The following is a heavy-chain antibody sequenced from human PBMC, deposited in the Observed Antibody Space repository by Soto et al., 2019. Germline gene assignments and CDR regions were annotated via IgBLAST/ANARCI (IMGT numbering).Heavy chain of an antibody. CDR1: GGSISSSNW. CDR2: IYHSGST. CDR3: ARHVLPCSASPCYGVDV. J-gene: IGHJ6*02. D-gene: IGHD6-25*01. V-gene: IGHV4-4*02. Sequence: PSETLSLTCAVSGGSISSSNWWSWVRQPPGKGLEWIGEIYHSGSTNYNPSLKSRVTISVDKSKNQFSLKLSSVTAADTAVYYCARHVLPCSASPCYGVDVWGQGTTVTVSS.